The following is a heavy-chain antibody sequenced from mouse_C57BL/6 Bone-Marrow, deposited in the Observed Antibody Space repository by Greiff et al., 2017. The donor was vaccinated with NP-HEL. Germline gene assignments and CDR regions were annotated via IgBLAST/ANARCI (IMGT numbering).Heavy chain of an antibody. CDR3: AREGVITTFFDY. CDR1: GYTFTSYW. J-gene: IGHJ2*01. Sequence: QVQLQQSGAELVMPGASVKLSCKASGYTFTSYWMHWVKQRPGQGLEWIGEIDPSDSYTNYNQKFKGKSTLTVDKSSSTAYMQLSSLTSEDSAVYYCAREGVITTFFDYWGQGTTLTVSS. V-gene: IGHV1-69*01. D-gene: IGHD1-1*01. CDR2: IDPSDSYT.